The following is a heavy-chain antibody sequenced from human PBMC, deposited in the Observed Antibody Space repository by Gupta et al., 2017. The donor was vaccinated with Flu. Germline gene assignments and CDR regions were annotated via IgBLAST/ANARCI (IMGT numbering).Heavy chain of an antibody. J-gene: IGHJ4*02. CDR2: INVNSRYI. CDR3: VRLRVGVTGYIDF. Sequence: MTWVRQPPGKGLEWVSSINVNSRYINYADSVRGRFTISRDNARNSLFLQMSSLRPEDTAIYYCVRLRVGVTGYIDFWGQGTLVTVSS. D-gene: IGHD1-20*01. V-gene: IGHV3-21*01.